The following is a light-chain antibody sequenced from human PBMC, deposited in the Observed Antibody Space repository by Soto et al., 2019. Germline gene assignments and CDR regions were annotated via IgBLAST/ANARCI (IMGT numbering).Light chain of an antibody. V-gene: IGLV2-14*03. J-gene: IGLJ1*01. CDR3: SSYKTGSTFV. CDR2: DVS. CDR1: SSDIGAYNY. Sequence: QPVLTQPASVSGSPGQSITISCTGTSSDIGAYNYVSWYQQHPGKVPKLMIYDVSYRPSGVSNRFSASKSDNTASLTISGLQAEDEADYYCSSYKTGSTFVFGTGTKLTVL.